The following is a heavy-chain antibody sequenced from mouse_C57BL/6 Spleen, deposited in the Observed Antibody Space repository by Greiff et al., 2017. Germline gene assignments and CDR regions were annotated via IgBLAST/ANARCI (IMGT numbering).Heavy chain of an antibody. Sequence: QVQLQQPGAELVKPGASVKLSCKASGYTFTSYWMHWVKQRPGQGLEWIGMIHPNSGSTNYNEKFKSKATLTVDKSSSTAYVQLSSLTSEDSAVYYCARHPTGGAEGFDYWGQGTTLTVSS. CDR1: GYTFTSYW. J-gene: IGHJ2*01. CDR3: ARHPTGGAEGFDY. V-gene: IGHV1-64*01. D-gene: IGHD1-1*01. CDR2: IHPNSGST.